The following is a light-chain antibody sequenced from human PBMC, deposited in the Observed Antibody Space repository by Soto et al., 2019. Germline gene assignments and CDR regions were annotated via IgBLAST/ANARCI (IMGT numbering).Light chain of an antibody. Sequence: QSALTQPASVSGSPGQSINISCTGTSSDVGGYDLVSWYQQHPGKAPKLMIFEDTARPSGISNRFSGSKSGDTASLTISRLQAEDEAHYYCCSYAGSRTFVFGGGTKLTVL. V-gene: IGLV2-23*02. CDR1: SSDVGGYDL. J-gene: IGLJ3*02. CDR2: EDT. CDR3: CSYAGSRTFV.